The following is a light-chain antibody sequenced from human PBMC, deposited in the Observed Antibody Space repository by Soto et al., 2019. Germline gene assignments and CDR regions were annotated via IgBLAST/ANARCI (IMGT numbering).Light chain of an antibody. Sequence: EIVLTQSPGTLSLSPGEGANLSCRASQDVDNNFLAWYQQRPGQAPRLLIYASPRRATGIPDRFSGSGSGTDFTLTISSLEPEDFAVYYCQQRSNWPPVTFGQGTKLEIK. J-gene: IGKJ2*01. V-gene: IGKV3D-20*02. CDR1: QDVDNNF. CDR3: QQRSNWPPVT. CDR2: ASP.